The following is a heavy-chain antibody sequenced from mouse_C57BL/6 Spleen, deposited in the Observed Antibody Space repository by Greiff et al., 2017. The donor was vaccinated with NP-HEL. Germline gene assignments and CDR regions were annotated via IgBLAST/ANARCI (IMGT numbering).Heavy chain of an antibody. J-gene: IGHJ2*01. Sequence: QVHVKQSGAELVKPGASVKISCKASGYAFSSYWMNWVKQRPGKGLEWIGQIYPGDGDTNYNGKFKGKATLTADKSSSTAYMQLSSLTSEDSAVYFCARYGGYYYFDYWGQGTTLTVSS. D-gene: IGHD2-3*01. V-gene: IGHV1-80*01. CDR3: ARYGGYYYFDY. CDR1: GYAFSSYW. CDR2: IYPGDGDT.